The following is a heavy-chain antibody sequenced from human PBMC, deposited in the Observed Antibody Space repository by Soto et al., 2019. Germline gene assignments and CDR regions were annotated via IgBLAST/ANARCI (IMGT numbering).Heavy chain of an antibody. V-gene: IGHV3-48*02. J-gene: IGHJ6*02. CDR1: GFTFSSYS. D-gene: IGHD3-3*01. CDR2: ISSSSSSTI. Sequence: GGSLRLSCAASGFTFSSYSMNWVRQAPGKGLEWVSYISSSSSSTIYYADSVKGRFTISRDNAKNSLYLQMNSLRDEDTAVYYCARDKGYDFWSGYIYYYYGMDVWGQGTTVTVSS. CDR3: ARDKGYDFWSGYIYYYYGMDV.